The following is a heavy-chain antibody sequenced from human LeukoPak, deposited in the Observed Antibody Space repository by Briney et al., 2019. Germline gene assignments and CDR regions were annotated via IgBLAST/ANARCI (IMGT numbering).Heavy chain of an antibody. V-gene: IGHV1-46*01. Sequence: ASVKVSCKASGYTFTSYYMHWVRQAPGQGLEWMGVINPSGGSTSYAQKFQGRVTMTRDTSTSTVYMELSSLRSEDTAVYYCARDVHCSGGSCYYYGMDVWGKGTTVTVSS. D-gene: IGHD2-15*01. CDR1: GYTFTSYY. CDR3: ARDVHCSGGSCYYYGMDV. CDR2: INPSGGST. J-gene: IGHJ6*04.